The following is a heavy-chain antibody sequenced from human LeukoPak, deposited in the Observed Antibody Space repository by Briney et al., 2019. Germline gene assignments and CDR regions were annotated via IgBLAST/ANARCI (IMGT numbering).Heavy chain of an antibody. CDR2: IYYTGRT. CDR1: GDSFSRNTYS. J-gene: IGHJ3*02. CDR3: ARRGSMGGSFVGAFDI. D-gene: IGHD1-26*01. Sequence: SETLSLTCTVSGDSFSRNTYSWGWIRQPPGKGLEWIGSIYYTGRTFYNPSLNSRVTISVDTSKNQFSLKLSSVTAADTAVYYCARRGSMGGSFVGAFDIWGQGTMVTVSS. V-gene: IGHV4-39*01.